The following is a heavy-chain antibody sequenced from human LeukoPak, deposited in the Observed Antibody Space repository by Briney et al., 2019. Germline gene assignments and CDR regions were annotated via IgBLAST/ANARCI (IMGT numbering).Heavy chain of an antibody. Sequence: GESLKISCAASGFTFSSYAMSWVRQAPGKGLEWVSAISGSGGSTYYADSVKGRFTISRDDSKNTLYLQMNSLRAEDTAVYYCANRAYDSSGYYFDYWGQGTLVTVSS. CDR3: ANRAYDSSGYYFDY. V-gene: IGHV3-23*01. CDR1: GFTFSSYA. J-gene: IGHJ4*02. CDR2: ISGSGGST. D-gene: IGHD3-22*01.